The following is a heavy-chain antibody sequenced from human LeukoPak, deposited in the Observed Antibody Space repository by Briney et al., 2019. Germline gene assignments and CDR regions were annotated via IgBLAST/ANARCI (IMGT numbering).Heavy chain of an antibody. CDR2: IKPDGSEK. V-gene: IGHV3-7*05. D-gene: IGHD1-26*01. CDR1: GFTFSTYW. J-gene: IGHJ4*02. Sequence: GGSLRLSRAASGFTFSTYWMTWVRQAPGKGLEWVANIKPDGSEKYYVDSVKGRFTISRDNARHTLYLQMNSLRVEDTAIYYCARRDTGSYSLPFDYWGQGTLVTVSS. CDR3: ARRDTGSYSLPFDY.